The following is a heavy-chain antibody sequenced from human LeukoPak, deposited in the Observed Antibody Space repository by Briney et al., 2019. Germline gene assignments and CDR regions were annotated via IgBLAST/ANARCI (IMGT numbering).Heavy chain of an antibody. CDR3: AKDRSYYDSGGFRNFDY. J-gene: IGHJ4*02. CDR2: IYSGGST. CDR1: GFTVSSNY. D-gene: IGHD3-22*01. V-gene: IGHV3-66*01. Sequence: GGSLRLSCAASGFTVSSNYMSWVRQAPGKGLEWVSVIYSGGSTYYADSVKGRFTISRDNSKNTLYLQMNSLRAEDTAVYYCAKDRSYYDSGGFRNFDYWGQGTLVTVSS.